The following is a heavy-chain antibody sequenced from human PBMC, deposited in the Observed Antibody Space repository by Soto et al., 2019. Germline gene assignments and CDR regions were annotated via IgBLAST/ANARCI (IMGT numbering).Heavy chain of an antibody. CDR1: GGSISSYY. CDR2: IYTSGST. Sequence: PSETLSLTCTVSGGSISSYYWSWIRQPAGKGLEWIGRIYTSGSTNYNPSLKSRVTMSVDTSKNQFSLKLSSVTDADTAVYYCAGTRVASDAFDIWGQGTMVTVSS. CDR3: AGTRVASDAFDI. V-gene: IGHV4-4*07. D-gene: IGHD2-15*01. J-gene: IGHJ3*02.